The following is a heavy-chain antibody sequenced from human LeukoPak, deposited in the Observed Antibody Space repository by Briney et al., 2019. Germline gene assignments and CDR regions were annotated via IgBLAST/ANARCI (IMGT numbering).Heavy chain of an antibody. Sequence: SETLSLTCAVYGGSFSSYYWGWTRQPPGKGLEWIGSIYYSGSTYYNPSLKSRVTISVDTSKNQFSLKLSSVTAADTAVYYCARKSGGDYFDWFDPWGQGTLVTVSS. V-gene: IGHV4-39*07. CDR2: IYYSGST. CDR3: ARKSGGDYFDWFDP. D-gene: IGHD4-17*01. J-gene: IGHJ5*02. CDR1: GGSFSSYY.